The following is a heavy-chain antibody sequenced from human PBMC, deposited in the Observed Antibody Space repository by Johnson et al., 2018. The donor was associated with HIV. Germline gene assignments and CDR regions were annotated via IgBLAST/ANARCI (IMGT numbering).Heavy chain of an antibody. J-gene: IGHJ3*02. CDR1: GLSVSYGY. D-gene: IGHD4-17*01. Sequence: VQLVESGGGVVRPGGSLRLSCAASGLSVSYGYMTWVRQAPGKGLEWVSVISSGDSTQYADSVKGRFTMSRDNSKNTLYLQMNSLRGEDTAVYYCARESTPWGGDYVGYGLDIWGQGTMVTVSS. CDR3: ARESTPWGGDYVGYGLDI. V-gene: IGHV3-66*02. CDR2: ISSGDST.